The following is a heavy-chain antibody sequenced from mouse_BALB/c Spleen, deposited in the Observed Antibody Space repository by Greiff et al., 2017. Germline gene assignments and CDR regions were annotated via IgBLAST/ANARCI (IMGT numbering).Heavy chain of an antibody. V-gene: IGHV5-6*01. CDR3: ARRGEQRLRDYALDY. CDR1: GFTFSSYG. CDR2: ISSGGSYT. D-gene: IGHD1-2*01. J-gene: IGHJ4*01. Sequence: EVHLVESGGDLVKPGGSLKLSCAASGFTFSSYGMSWVRQTPDQRLEWVATISSGGSYTYYPDSVKGRFTISRDNATNTLYLQMSSLKSEDTAMYYCARRGEQRLRDYALDYWGQGTSVTVSA.